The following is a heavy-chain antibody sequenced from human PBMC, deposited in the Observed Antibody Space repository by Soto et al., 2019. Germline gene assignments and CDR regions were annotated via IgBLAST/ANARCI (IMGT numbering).Heavy chain of an antibody. CDR1: GGSISSGDYY. Sequence: QVQLQESGPGLVKPSQTLSLTCTVSGGSISSGDYYWSWIRQPPGKGLEWIGYIDYSGSTYYNPSHRSRPTIPVHTAXNQFSLKLSSVTAADTAVYYCARGGRTIFGRYFDYWGQGTLVTVSS. CDR3: ARGGRTIFGRYFDY. V-gene: IGHV4-30-4*01. J-gene: IGHJ4*02. CDR2: IDYSGST. D-gene: IGHD3-3*01.